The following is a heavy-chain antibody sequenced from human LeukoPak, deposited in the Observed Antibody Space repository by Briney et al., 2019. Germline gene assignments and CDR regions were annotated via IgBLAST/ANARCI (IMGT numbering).Heavy chain of an antibody. J-gene: IGHJ4*02. CDR1: GYTFTGYY. CDR2: INPNSGGT. V-gene: IGHV1-2*02. CDR3: ARGLRIAARRPADY. D-gene: IGHD6-6*01. Sequence: ASVKVSCKASGYTFTGYYMHWVRQAPGQGLEWMGWINPNSGGTNYAQKFQGRVTMTRDTSIGTAYMELSRLRSDDTAVYYCARGLRIAARRPADYWGQGTLVTVSS.